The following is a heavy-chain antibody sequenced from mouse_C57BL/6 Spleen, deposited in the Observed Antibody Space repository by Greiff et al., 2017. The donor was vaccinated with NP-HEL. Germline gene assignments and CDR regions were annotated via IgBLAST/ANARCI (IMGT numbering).Heavy chain of an antibody. V-gene: IGHV7-3*01. CDR3: ARLLGRYARDY. Sequence: EVQLVESGGGLVQPRGSLSLSCAASGFTFTDYYMSWVRQPPGKALEWLGFIRNKANGYTTEYSASVKGRFTISRDNSQSILYLQMNALRAGDSATYYCARLLGRYARDYWGQGTSVTVSS. CDR1: GFTFTDYY. D-gene: IGHD4-1*01. J-gene: IGHJ4*01. CDR2: IRNKANGYTT.